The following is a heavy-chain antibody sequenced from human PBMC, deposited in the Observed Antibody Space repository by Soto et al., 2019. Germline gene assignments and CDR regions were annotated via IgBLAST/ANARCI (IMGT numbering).Heavy chain of an antibody. J-gene: IGHJ5*02. CDR2: TYYRSKWYN. CDR1: GDSVSSNSAA. V-gene: IGHV6-1*01. CDR3: ARTPAFGTLDH. D-gene: IGHD6-13*01. Sequence: QVQLQQSGPGLVNPSQTLSLTFAISGDSVSSNSAAWNWIRQYPWRGLEGLGRTYYRSKWYNEYAVSVKSRININPDTSKNQFSLQLNSVPPEDTAVYYCARTPAFGTLDHWGQGTLVTVSS.